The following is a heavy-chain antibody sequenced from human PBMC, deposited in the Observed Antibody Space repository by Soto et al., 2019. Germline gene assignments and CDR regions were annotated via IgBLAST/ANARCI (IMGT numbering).Heavy chain of an antibody. CDR3: AKPQRYYDSSGYYPLGY. Sequence: PGGSLRLSCAASGFTFSSYAMSWVRQAPGKGLEWVSAISGSGGSTYYADSVKGRFTISRDNSKNTLYLQMNSLRAEDTAVYYCAKPQRYYDSSGYYPLGYWGQGTLVTVSP. CDR1: GFTFSSYA. CDR2: ISGSGGST. V-gene: IGHV3-23*01. J-gene: IGHJ4*02. D-gene: IGHD3-22*01.